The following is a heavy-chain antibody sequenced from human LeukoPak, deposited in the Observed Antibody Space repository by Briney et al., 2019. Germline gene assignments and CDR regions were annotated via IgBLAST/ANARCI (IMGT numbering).Heavy chain of an antibody. CDR1: GGSISSSSYY. V-gene: IGHV4-39*01. J-gene: IGHJ4*02. CDR3: ARLGYCSGGSCYGEIDY. Sequence: SETLSLTCTVSGGSISSSSYYWGWIRQPPGKGLEWIGSIYYSGSTYYNASLKSRVTISVDTSKNQFSVKLSSVAAADTAVYYCARLGYCSGGSCYGEIDYWGQGTLVTVSS. CDR2: IYYSGST. D-gene: IGHD2-15*01.